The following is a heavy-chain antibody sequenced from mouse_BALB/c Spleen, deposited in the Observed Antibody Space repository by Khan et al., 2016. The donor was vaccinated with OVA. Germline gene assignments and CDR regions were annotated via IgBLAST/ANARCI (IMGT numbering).Heavy chain of an antibody. CDR1: GYTFTSNT. J-gene: IGHJ4*01. CDR3: ARRTTGYTMDY. V-gene: IGHV1-4*01. CDR2: INPRSGYT. Sequence: QVQLQQPGAELARPGASVRMSCKASGYTFTSNTMHWAKQRPGQGLEWIGYINPRSGYTNYNQNFKDKATLTADKSSSTAYMQLSSLTSEDSADYYCARRTTGYTMDYWGQGTSVTVSS. D-gene: IGHD2-14*01.